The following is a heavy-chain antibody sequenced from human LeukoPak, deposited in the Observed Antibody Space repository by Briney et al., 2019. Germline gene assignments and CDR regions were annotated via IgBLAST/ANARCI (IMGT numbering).Heavy chain of an antibody. D-gene: IGHD3-16*01. J-gene: IGHJ5*02. Sequence: SETLSLTCTVSGGSISSGRYYWNWIRQPAGKGLEWIGRIYTSGSTNYNPSLKSRVTISVDTSKNQFSLKLNSVTAADTAVYYCSRSHVGEGWFDPWGQGTLVTVSS. V-gene: IGHV4-61*02. CDR2: IYTSGST. CDR3: SRSHVGEGWFDP. CDR1: GGSISSGRYY.